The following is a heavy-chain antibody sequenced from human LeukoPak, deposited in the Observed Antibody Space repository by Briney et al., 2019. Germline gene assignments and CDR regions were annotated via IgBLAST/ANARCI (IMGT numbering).Heavy chain of an antibody. D-gene: IGHD6-13*01. V-gene: IGHV1-18*01. J-gene: IGHJ4*02. Sequence: VASVKVSRKSSVYTFTRYGISWVRQPPAQGLEWVGWISAKNGNTKYPQKLQDRVTMTTDTHTNTPYIELRSQRYHDTPVYYCARWGIAAAGHFDYLGQGTLVSV. CDR3: ARWGIAAAGHFDY. CDR2: ISAKNGNT. CDR1: VYTFTRYG.